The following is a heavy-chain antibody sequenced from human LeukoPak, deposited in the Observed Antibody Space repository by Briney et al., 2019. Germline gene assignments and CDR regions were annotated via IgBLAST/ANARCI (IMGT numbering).Heavy chain of an antibody. CDR1: GYTFTGYY. D-gene: IGHD2-2*02. CDR2: INPNSGGT. J-gene: IGHJ3*02. CDR3: ARATAMAGYCDNTSCYKAFDX. Sequence: GASVKVSCKASGYTFTGYYMDWVRQAPGQGLEWMGWINPNSGGTNYAQKFQGWVTMTRDTSISTAYMELSRLRSEDTAVYFCARATAMAGYCDNTSCYKAFDXXXQXTXXXVXS. V-gene: IGHV1-2*04.